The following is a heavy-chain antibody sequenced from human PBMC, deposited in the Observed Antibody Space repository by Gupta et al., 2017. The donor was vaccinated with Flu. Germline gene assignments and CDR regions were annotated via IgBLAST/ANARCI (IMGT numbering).Heavy chain of an antibody. J-gene: IGHJ4*02. CDR2: ISGSAGNT. V-gene: IGHV3-23*01. D-gene: IGHD4-17*01. CDR3: AKHTVTNYFDS. CDR1: GFPFSSYA. Sequence: EVQLLESGGGLVQPGGSLSLYCAASGFPFSSYAWSWVRQAPGKGREWVSAISGSAGNTCYADSVKGRFTISRDNSKGTLYLQVNSLRAEDTAVYYCAKHTVTNYFDSWGQGTLVTVSS.